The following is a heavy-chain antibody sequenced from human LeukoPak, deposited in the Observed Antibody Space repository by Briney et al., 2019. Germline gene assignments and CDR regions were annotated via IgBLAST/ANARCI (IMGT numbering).Heavy chain of an antibody. CDR2: ISGSGTST. J-gene: IGHJ1*01. D-gene: IGHD4-23*01. CDR3: AKAPAYYGSNSFQH. CDR1: GFTFSSYA. Sequence: PGGSLRLSCEASGFTFSSYAMSWVRQAPGKGLEWVSAISGSGTSTYYADSVKGRFTISRDNSKNTLYLQMNSLRAEDTAVYYCAKAPAYYGSNSFQHWGQGTLVTVSS. V-gene: IGHV3-23*01.